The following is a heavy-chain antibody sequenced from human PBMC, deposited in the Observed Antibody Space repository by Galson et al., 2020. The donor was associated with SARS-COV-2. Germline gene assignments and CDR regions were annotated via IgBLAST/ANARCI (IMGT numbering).Heavy chain of an antibody. Sequence: GESLKISCAASGFTFSSYGMHWVRQAPGKGLEWVAVIWYDGSNKYYADSVNGRFTISRDNSKNTLYLQMNSLRAEDTAVYYCSRETYYYDSSGYSFNYWGQGTLVTVSS. CDR1: GFTFSSYG. CDR2: IWYDGSNK. D-gene: IGHD3-22*01. V-gene: IGHV3-33*01. CDR3: SRETYYYDSSGYSFNY. J-gene: IGHJ4*02.